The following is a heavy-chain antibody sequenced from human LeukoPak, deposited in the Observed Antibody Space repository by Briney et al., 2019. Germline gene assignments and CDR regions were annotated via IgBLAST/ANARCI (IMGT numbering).Heavy chain of an antibody. V-gene: IGHV4-39*01. CDR3: ASQHNGLDS. CDR2: IYYLGGT. Sequence: PSETLSLTCTVSGGSINSTIHHWGWIRQPPGKGLEWIGSIYYLGGTLYNPSLKSRVTIYVDMSKNQFSLTVNSVTAEDTAVYYCASQHNGLDSWGQGTLVTVSS. D-gene: IGHD1-14*01. CDR1: GGSINSTIHH. J-gene: IGHJ5*01.